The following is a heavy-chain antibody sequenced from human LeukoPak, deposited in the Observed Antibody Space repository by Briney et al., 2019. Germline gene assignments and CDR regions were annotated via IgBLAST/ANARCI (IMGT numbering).Heavy chain of an antibody. D-gene: IGHD2-21*02. CDR1: GFTFSSYV. CDR2: ISYDGSNE. V-gene: IGHV3-30*04. CDR3: ARVPGCVGGDCRGAFDI. J-gene: IGHJ3*02. Sequence: PGGSLRLSCAASGFTFSSYVMHWVRQAPGKGLEWVAIISYDGSNEYYADSVKGRFTISRDNSKNTLYLQMNSLRAEDTAVYYCARVPGCVGGDCRGAFDIWGQGTMVTVSS.